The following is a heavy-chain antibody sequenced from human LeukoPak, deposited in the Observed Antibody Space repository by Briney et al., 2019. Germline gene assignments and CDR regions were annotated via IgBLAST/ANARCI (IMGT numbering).Heavy chain of an antibody. CDR2: ISSDSSTI. CDR3: ARVTGRILIDY. D-gene: IGHD3-9*01. J-gene: IGHJ4*02. Sequence: GGSLRLSCAASGFTFSDHIMNWVRQAPGKGLEWLSFISSDSSTIYYADSVRGRFTISRDNAKNSLYLQMNSLRAEDTAVYYCARVTGRILIDYWGQGTLVTVSS. V-gene: IGHV3-48*01. CDR1: GFTFSDHI.